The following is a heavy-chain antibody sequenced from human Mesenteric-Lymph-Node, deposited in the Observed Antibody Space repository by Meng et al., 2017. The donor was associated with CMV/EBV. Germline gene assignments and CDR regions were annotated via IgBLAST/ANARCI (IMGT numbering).Heavy chain of an antibody. CDR2: VKSKTDFGTI. D-gene: IGHD2-8*01. V-gene: IGHV3-15*01. J-gene: IGHJ4*02. Sequence: CADSGFTFKNAWLTWVRQAPGKGLEWVGRVKSKTDFGTIDYAAAVIGRFSISRDDSKNMLYLQMDSLKSEDTAVYYCTTARSTNVDYWGQGTLVTVSS. CDR1: GFTFKNAW. CDR3: TTARSTNVDY.